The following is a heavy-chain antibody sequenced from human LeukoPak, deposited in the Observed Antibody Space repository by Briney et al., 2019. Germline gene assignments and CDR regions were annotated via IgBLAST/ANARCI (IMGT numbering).Heavy chain of an antibody. V-gene: IGHV1-18*01. CDR3: ARGEAQPQDY. D-gene: IGHD2-2*01. J-gene: IGHJ4*02. CDR2: ISAYNGNT. Sequence: ASVKVSCKASGYTFTNYYINWVRQAPGQGLEWMGWISAYNGNTNYAQRLQGRFTMTTDTSTSTAYMELRNLRSDDTAVYYCARGEAQPQDYWGQGTLVTVSS. CDR1: GYTFTNYY.